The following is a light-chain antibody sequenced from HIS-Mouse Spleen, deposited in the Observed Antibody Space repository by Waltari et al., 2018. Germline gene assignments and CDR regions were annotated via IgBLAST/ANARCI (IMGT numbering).Light chain of an antibody. CDR3: YSTDSSGNHRV. CDR1: ALPKKY. CDR2: EDS. J-gene: IGLJ2*01. V-gene: IGLV3-10*01. Sequence: SYELTQPPSVSVSPGHTARITCSGDALPKKYAYWYQQESGQAPVLVIYEDSKRPAGIPERFSGSSSGTMATLTISGAQVEDEADYYCYSTDSSGNHRVFGGGTKLTVL.